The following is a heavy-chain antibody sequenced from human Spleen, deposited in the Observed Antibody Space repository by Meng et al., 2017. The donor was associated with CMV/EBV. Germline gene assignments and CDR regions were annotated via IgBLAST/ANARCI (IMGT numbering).Heavy chain of an antibody. Sequence: ASVKVSCKVSGHPLTEVSIHWVRQAPGKGLEWMGGFDPQDGEKIYAQSFQGRVTMTGDTSTDTTYLELRSLRSEDTAVYYCQTPITDYWGQGTLVTVSS. CDR1: GHPLTEVS. D-gene: IGHD3-10*01. CDR3: QTPITDY. CDR2: FDPQDGEK. V-gene: IGHV1-24*01. J-gene: IGHJ4*02.